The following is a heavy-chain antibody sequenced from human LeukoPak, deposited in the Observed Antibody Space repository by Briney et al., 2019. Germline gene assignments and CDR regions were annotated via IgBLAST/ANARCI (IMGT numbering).Heavy chain of an antibody. CDR2: INAGNGNT. D-gene: IGHD2/OR15-2a*01. Sequence: ASVKVSCKASGYTFTSYAMHWVRQAPGQRLEWMGWINAGNGNTKYSQEFQGRVTITRDTSASTAYMELSSLRSDDTAVYYCARDEESGIFVNIDYWGQGTLVTVSS. V-gene: IGHV1-3*01. CDR1: GYTFTSYA. J-gene: IGHJ4*02. CDR3: ARDEESGIFVNIDY.